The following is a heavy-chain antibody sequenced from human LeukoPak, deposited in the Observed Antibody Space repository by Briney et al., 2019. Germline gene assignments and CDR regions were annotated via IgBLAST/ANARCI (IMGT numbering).Heavy chain of an antibody. CDR1: GFTFSSYS. V-gene: IGHV3-21*04. J-gene: IGHJ3*02. D-gene: IGHD2-2*01. CDR2: ISSSSSYI. CDR3: VKDPDPRYCSSTSCSPI. Sequence: GGSLRLSCAASGFTFSSYSMNWVRQAPGKGLEWVSSISSSSSYIYYADSVKGRFTISRDNAKNSLYLQMNSLRVEDTAVYYCVKDPDPRYCSSTSCSPIWGQGTMVTVSS.